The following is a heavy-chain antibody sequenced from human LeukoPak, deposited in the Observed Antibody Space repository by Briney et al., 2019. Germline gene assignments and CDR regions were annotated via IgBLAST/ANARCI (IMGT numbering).Heavy chain of an antibody. Sequence: PSETLSLTCTVSGGSVSSGNYYWTWIRQAPGKGLEWIGYIYYSGTTYYNPSLKRRVTMSVDTSKNQFSLKVSSVTAADTAVFYCARGRDSSGWSVFDYWGQGTLLTVSS. V-gene: IGHV4-61*01. J-gene: IGHJ4*02. CDR1: GGSVSSGNYY. D-gene: IGHD6-19*01. CDR3: ARGRDSSGWSVFDY. CDR2: IYYSGTT.